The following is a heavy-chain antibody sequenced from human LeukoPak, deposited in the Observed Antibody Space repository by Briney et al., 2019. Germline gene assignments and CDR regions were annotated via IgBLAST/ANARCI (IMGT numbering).Heavy chain of an antibody. V-gene: IGHV3-23*01. CDR2: ISGSGGST. CDR1: GFTFSSYA. CDR3: AKDSVTTVATPSYGMDV. J-gene: IGHJ6*02. D-gene: IGHD4-17*01. Sequence: GGSLRLSCAASGFTFSSYAMSWVRQAPGKGLEWVSGISGSGGSTYYADSVKGRFTISRDSSKNTLYLQMNSLRAEDTALYYCAKDSVTTVATPSYGMDVWGQGTTVTVSS.